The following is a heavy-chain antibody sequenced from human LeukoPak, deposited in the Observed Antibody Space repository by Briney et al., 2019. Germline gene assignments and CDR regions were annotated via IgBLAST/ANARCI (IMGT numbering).Heavy chain of an antibody. CDR3: ARDVGRGGDFWGGQGPFDP. CDR2: ISSNSGSI. D-gene: IGHD3-3*01. Sequence: GGSLRLSCAASGFMFDDYAMHWVRQAPGKGLEWVSGISSNSGSIGYADSVKGRFTISRDNAKNSVYLQMNSLRVEDTAVYYCARDVGRGGDFWGGQGPFDPWGQGTQVTVSS. V-gene: IGHV3-9*01. J-gene: IGHJ5*02. CDR1: GFMFDDYA.